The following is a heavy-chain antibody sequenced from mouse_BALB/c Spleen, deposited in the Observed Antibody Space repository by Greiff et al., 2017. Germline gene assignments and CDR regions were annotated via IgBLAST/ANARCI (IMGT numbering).Heavy chain of an antibody. Sequence: EVKLQESGAELVRPGALVKLSCKASGFNIKDYYMHWVKQRPEQGLEWIGWIDPENGNTIYDPKFQGKASITADTSSNTAYLQLSSLTSEDTAVYYCASTDYNYFDDWGQGTTLTVSS. V-gene: IGHV14-1*02. CDR2: IDPENGNT. D-gene: IGHD2-13*01. J-gene: IGHJ2*01. CDR3: ASTDYNYFDD. CDR1: GFNIKDYY.